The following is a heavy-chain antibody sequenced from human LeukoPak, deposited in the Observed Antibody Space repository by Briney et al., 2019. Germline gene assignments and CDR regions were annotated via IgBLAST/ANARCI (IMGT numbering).Heavy chain of an antibody. CDR2: IYYSGST. Sequence: SKTLSLTCTVSGDSISGGYYWSWIRQHPGKGLEWIGYIYYSGSTYYNPSLKSRVTISVDTSKNQFSLNLSSGTAADTAVYYCARAFVGYHFDYWGQGTLVTVSS. D-gene: IGHD5-18*01. V-gene: IGHV4-31*03. CDR1: GDSISGGYY. J-gene: IGHJ4*02. CDR3: ARAFVGYHFDY.